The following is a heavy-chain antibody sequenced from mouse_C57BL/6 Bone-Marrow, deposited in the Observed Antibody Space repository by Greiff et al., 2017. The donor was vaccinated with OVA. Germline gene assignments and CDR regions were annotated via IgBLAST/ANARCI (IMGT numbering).Heavy chain of an antibody. J-gene: IGHJ4*01. CDR1: GYTFTDYE. CDR3: TRFYYDFHAMDY. Sequence: VKLQQSGAELVRPGASVTLSCKASGYTFTDYEMHWVKQTPVHGLEWIGAIDPETGGTAYNQKFKGKAILTADKSSSTAYMELRSLTSEDSAVYYCTRFYYDFHAMDYWGQGTSVTVSS. V-gene: IGHV1-15*01. D-gene: IGHD2-4*01. CDR2: IDPETGGT.